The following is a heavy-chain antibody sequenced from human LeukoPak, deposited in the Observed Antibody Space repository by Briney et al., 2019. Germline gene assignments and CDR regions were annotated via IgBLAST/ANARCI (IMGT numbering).Heavy chain of an antibody. CDR3: ARDKVGRGVADY. CDR1: GGTFSSYA. J-gene: IGHJ4*02. V-gene: IGHV1-69*04. Sequence: SVKVSCTASGGTFSSYAISWVRQAPGQGLEWMGRIIPILGIANYAQKFQGRVTITADKSTSTAYMELSSLRSEDTAVYYRARDKVGRGVADYWGQGTLVTVSS. CDR2: IIPILGIA. D-gene: IGHD3-10*01.